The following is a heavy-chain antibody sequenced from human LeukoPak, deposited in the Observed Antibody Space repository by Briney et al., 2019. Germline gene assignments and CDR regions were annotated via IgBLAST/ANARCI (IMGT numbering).Heavy chain of an antibody. CDR1: GFAFSSYW. J-gene: IGHJ5*02. CDR3: ARGVSGEP. Sequence: GGSLRLSCTASGFAFSSYWMSWVRQAPGKGLEWVANINQDGSGKYFVDSVKGRFTISRDNAKNSLYLQMNSLRAEDTAVYYCARGVSGEPWGQGTLVTVSS. D-gene: IGHD1-14*01. CDR2: INQDGSGK. V-gene: IGHV3-7*01.